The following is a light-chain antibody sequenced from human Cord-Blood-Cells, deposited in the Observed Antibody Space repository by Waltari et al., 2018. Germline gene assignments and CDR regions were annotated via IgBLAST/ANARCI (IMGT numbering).Light chain of an antibody. V-gene: IGLV2-14*01. CDR2: DVS. CDR1: SSDVGGYNY. Sequence: QSALTQPASVSGSPGQSITISSTGTSSDVGGYNYVSCYQQHPGKAPKLMIYDVSNRPSGVSNRFSGSKSGNAASLAISGLQAEDEADYYCSSYTSSSTRDVFGTGTKVTVL. J-gene: IGLJ1*01. CDR3: SSYTSSSTRDV.